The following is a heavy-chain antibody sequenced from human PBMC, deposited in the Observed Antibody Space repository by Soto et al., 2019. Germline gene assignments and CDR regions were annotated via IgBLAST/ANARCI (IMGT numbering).Heavy chain of an antibody. CDR3: ARASRQIRGYCTNGVCYQGSFQGWFDP. J-gene: IGHJ5*02. Sequence: PGGSLRLSCAASGFTFSDYYMSWIRQAPGKGLEWVSYISSSGSTIYYADSVKGRFTISRDNAKNSLYLQMNSLRAEDTAVYYCARASRQIRGYCTNGVCYQGSFQGWFDPWGQGPLVTVSS. CDR2: ISSSGSTI. D-gene: IGHD2-8*01. V-gene: IGHV3-11*01. CDR1: GFTFSDYY.